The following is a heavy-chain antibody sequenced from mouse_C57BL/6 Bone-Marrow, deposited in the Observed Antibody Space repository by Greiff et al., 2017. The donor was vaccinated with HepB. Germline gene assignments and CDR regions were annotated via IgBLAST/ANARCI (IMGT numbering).Heavy chain of an antibody. CDR1: GFTFSNYW. CDR2: IRLKSDNYAT. CDR3: TGSYGSFDY. V-gene: IGHV6-3*01. D-gene: IGHD1-1*01. Sequence: EVQLKESGGGLVQPGGSMKLSCVASGFTFSNYWMNWVRQSPEKGLEWVAQIRLKSDNYATHYAESVKGRFTISRDDSKSSVYLQMNNLRAEDTGIYYCTGSYGSFDYWGQGTTLTVSS. J-gene: IGHJ2*01.